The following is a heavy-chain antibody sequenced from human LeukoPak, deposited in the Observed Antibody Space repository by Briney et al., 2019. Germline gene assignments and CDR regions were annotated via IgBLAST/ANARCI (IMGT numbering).Heavy chain of an antibody. CDR1: GFTFSRSD. CDR3: ASTHERENSYGYGEFDY. D-gene: IGHD5-18*01. V-gene: IGHV3-30-3*01. Sequence: PGGSLRLSCEASGFTFSRSDMIWVRQAPGKGLEWVAVISYDGSNKYYADSVKGRFTISRDNSKNTLYLQMNSLRAEDTAVYYCASTHERENSYGYGEFDYWGQGTLVTVSS. J-gene: IGHJ4*02. CDR2: ISYDGSNK.